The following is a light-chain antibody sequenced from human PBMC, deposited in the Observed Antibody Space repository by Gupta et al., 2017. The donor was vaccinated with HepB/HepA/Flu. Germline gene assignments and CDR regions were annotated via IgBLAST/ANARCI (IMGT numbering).Light chain of an antibody. Sequence: SYELTQPPSVSVSPGQTASITCSGDKLGNMYACWYRQKPGQSPVLVIYEDTKRPSGIPERFSGSNSGNTATLTISGTQAMDEADYYCQAWDSSTVIFGGGTKLTVL. J-gene: IGLJ2*01. CDR1: KLGNMY. CDR3: QAWDSSTVI. V-gene: IGLV3-1*01. CDR2: EDT.